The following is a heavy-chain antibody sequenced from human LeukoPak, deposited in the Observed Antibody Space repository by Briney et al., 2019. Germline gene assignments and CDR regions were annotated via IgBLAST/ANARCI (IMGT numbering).Heavy chain of an antibody. J-gene: IGHJ4*02. CDR3: AKDHRYYDILTPYYFDH. CDR1: GFTFSSYG. V-gene: IGHV3-30*02. CDR2: IRYDGSNK. Sequence: GGSLRLSCAATGFTFSSYGMHWVRQAPGKGLEWVAFIRYDGSNKYYADSVKGRFTISRDNSKNTLYLQMNSLRAEDTAVYYCAKDHRYYDILTPYYFDHWGQGTLVTVSS. D-gene: IGHD3-9*01.